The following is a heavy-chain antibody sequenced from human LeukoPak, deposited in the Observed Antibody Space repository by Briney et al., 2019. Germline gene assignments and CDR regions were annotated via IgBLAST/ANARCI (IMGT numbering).Heavy chain of an antibody. CDR2: IYYPVTT. V-gene: IGHV4-59*01. CDR3: ARDGTGELLSPFFDY. Sequence: PSETLSLTCTVSGGSISSYNWSWIRQPQGTAMERNGYIYYPVTTKSNPSLKSRVTIVVDKSKNQFSLRLSSVTAADTAVYYCARDGTGELLSPFFDYWGQGTLVTVSS. D-gene: IGHD1-1*01. J-gene: IGHJ4*02. CDR1: GGSISSYN.